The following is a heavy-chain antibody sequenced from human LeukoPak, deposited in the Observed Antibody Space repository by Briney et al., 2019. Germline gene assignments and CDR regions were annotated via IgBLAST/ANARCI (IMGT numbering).Heavy chain of an antibody. CDR1: GGSFSGYY. D-gene: IGHD2-2*01. V-gene: IGHV4-34*01. CDR2: INHSGST. J-gene: IGHJ4*02. CDR3: ARGPALHIVVVPAPYFDY. Sequence: PSETLSLTCAVYGGSFSGYYWSWIRQPPGKGLEWIGEINHSGSTNYNPSLKSRVTISVDTSKNQFSLKLSSVTAADTAVYYCARGPALHIVVVPAPYFDYWGQGTLVTVSS.